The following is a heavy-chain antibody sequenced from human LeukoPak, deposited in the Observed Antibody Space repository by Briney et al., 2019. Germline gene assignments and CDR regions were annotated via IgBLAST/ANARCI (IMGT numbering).Heavy chain of an antibody. Sequence: ASVKVSCKASGYTFTGYYMHWVRQAPGQGLEWMGWINPNSGGTNYAQRFQDRVTMTSDTSISTAYMELSRLRSDDTAIYYCARVTSAWGSYAFDIWGQGTMVTVSS. CDR3: ARVTSAWGSYAFDI. CDR1: GYTFTGYY. J-gene: IGHJ3*02. D-gene: IGHD3-16*01. CDR2: INPNSGGT. V-gene: IGHV1-2*02.